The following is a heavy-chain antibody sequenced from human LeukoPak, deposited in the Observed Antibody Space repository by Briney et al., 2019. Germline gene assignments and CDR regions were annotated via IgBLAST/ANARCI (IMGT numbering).Heavy chain of an antibody. D-gene: IGHD3-22*01. Sequence: SETLSLTCAVYGGSFSGYYCSWICQSPGKGLEWIGEINHSGSTNYNPSLKSRVTISVDTSKNQISLKLSSVTAADTAVYYCARNPKPYYYDSSGYYSWGQGTLVTVSS. J-gene: IGHJ4*02. V-gene: IGHV4-34*01. CDR1: GGSFSGYY. CDR3: ARNPKPYYYDSSGYYS. CDR2: INHSGST.